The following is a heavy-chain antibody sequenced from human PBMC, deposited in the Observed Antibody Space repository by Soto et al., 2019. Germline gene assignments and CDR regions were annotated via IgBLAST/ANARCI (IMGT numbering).Heavy chain of an antibody. CDR1: GYSFTSYW. D-gene: IGHD3-9*01. Sequence: LGESLKISCKGSGYSFTSYWICWVRQMPGKGLEWMGIIYPGDSDTRYSPSFQGQVTISADKSISTAYLQWSSLKASDTAMYYCARLPFEYYYGMDVWGQGTTVTVSS. J-gene: IGHJ6*02. CDR3: ARLPFEYYYGMDV. CDR2: IYPGDSDT. V-gene: IGHV5-51*01.